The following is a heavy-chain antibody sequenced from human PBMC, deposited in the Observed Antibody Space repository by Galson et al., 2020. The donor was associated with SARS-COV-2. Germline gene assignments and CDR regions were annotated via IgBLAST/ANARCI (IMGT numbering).Heavy chain of an antibody. Sequence: QSGATYRNPSLKSRVTISIDTSKNQFSLKLISVTAADTAVYYCARRGAWWYFDVWGRGTLVTVSS. D-gene: IGHD3-10*01. CDR2: QSGAT. CDR3: ARRGAWWYFDV. J-gene: IGHJ2*01. V-gene: IGHV4-30-2*04.